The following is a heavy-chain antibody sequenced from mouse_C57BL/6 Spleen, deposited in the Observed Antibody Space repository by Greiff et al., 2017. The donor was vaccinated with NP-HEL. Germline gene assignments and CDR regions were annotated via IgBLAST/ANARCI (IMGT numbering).Heavy chain of an antibody. J-gene: IGHJ4*01. Sequence: EVKLVESEGGLVQPGSSMKLSCTASGFTFSDYYMAWVRQVPEKGLEWVANINYDGSSTYYLDSLKSRFIISRDNAKNILYLQMSSLKSEDTATYYCARVGEGYPLYAMDYWGQGTSVTVSS. D-gene: IGHD2-2*01. CDR2: INYDGSST. CDR1: GFTFSDYY. CDR3: ARVGEGYPLYAMDY. V-gene: IGHV5-16*01.